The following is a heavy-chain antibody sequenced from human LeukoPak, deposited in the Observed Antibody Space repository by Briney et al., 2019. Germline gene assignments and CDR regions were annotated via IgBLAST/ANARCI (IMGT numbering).Heavy chain of an antibody. CDR3: AKGGGYSSSSDAFDI. Sequence: PGGSLRLSCAASGFTFSSYAVSWVRQAPGKGLEWVSAISGSGGSTYYADSVKGRFTISRDNSKNTLYLQMNSLRAEDTAVYYCAKGGGYSSSSDAFDIWGQGTMVTVSS. D-gene: IGHD6-6*01. CDR1: GFTFSSYA. V-gene: IGHV3-23*01. CDR2: ISGSGGST. J-gene: IGHJ3*02.